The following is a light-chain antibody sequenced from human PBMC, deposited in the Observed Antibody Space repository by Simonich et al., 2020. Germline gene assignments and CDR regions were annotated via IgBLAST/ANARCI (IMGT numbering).Light chain of an antibody. Sequence: DVVMTQSPLSLTVTLVQPASIPCRSSPSLVHSDGNTYLNWFKQMPGQSPRRLMYKVSNRDSGVPDRFSGSGSGTDFTLKISRVEAEDVGVYYCMQALQTPYTFGQGTKLEIK. J-gene: IGKJ2*01. CDR3: MQALQTPYT. V-gene: IGKV2-30*02. CDR1: PSLVHSDGNTY. CDR2: KVS.